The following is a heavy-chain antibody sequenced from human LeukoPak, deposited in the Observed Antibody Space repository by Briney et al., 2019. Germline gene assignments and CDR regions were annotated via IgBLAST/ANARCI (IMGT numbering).Heavy chain of an antibody. V-gene: IGHV4-61*02. Sequence: PSETLSLTCTVSGDSISSGNYYWSWIRQPAGKGLEWIGRIYISGSTNYNPSLKSRVTLSVDTSKNQFSLKLGSVTAADTAVYYCARGGYSSSWYSWFDPWGQGTLVTVSS. CDR2: IYISGST. CDR1: GDSISSGNYY. J-gene: IGHJ5*02. D-gene: IGHD6-13*01. CDR3: ARGGYSSSWYSWFDP.